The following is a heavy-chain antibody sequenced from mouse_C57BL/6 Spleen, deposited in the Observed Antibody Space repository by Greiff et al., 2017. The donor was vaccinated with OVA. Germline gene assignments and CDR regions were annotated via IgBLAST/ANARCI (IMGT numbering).Heavy chain of an antibody. CDR3: ARTRCGYDGEVFDY. V-gene: IGHV1-54*01. CDR1: GYAFTNYL. J-gene: IGHJ3*01. Sequence: QVQLKESGAELVRPGTSVKVSCKASGYAFTNYLIEWVKQRPGQGLEWIGVINPGSGGTNYNEKFKGKATLTADKSSSTAYMQLSSLTSEDSAVYFDARTRCGYDGEVFDYWGQGTLVTVSA. D-gene: IGHD2-2*01. CDR2: INPGSGGT.